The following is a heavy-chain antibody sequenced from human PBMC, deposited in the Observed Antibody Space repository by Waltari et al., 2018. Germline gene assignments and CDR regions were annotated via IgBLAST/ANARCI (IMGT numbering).Heavy chain of an antibody. CDR2: SNTRRGIK. V-gene: IGHV1-2*02. CDR3: SRVSSGIWFDP. J-gene: IGHJ5*02. CDR1: GHTFTVLH. Sequence: QLQLVQSGAAVKHPGASVKVSCTAFGHTFTVLHLNWVRQAPGQGLAWMGNSNTRRGIKYDAKNLQGRVTMTLDVSVSTAYIEVTRLTSNDTAIYYCSRVSSGIWFDPWGQGTLVTVS.